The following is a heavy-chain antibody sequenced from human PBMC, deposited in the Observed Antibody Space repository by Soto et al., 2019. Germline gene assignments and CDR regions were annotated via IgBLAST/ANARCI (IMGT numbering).Heavy chain of an antibody. D-gene: IGHD6-6*01. CDR2: MSYDGSDK. CDR1: GFMFTGYA. V-gene: IGHV3-30*14. J-gene: IGHJ4*02. CDR3: ARGRGLAARPQHLDY. Sequence: HVQLVESGGGVVQPGRSLRLSCEASGFMFTGYAMHWVRQAPGKGLEWVAVMSYDGSDKFYRASVKGRFTISRDISKNPLFLEMTSLRPEDTALYFCARGRGLAARPQHLDYWGQGTLVTVSS.